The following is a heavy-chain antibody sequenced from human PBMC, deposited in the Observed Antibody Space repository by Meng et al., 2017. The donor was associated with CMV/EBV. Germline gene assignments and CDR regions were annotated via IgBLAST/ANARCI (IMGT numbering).Heavy chain of an antibody. V-gene: IGHV3-53*01. Sequence: GESLKISCAASGFTVSSNYMSWVRQAPGKGLEWVSVIYSGGSTYYPDSVKGRFTISRDNSKNTLYLKMNSRRAEDTAVYYCARVATMVRGVIDYWGQGTLVTVSS. J-gene: IGHJ4*02. CDR2: IYSGGST. CDR3: ARVATMVRGVIDY. CDR1: GFTVSSNY. D-gene: IGHD3-10*01.